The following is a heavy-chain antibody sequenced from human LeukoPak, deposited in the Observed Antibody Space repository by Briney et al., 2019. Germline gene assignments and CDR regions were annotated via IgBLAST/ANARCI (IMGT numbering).Heavy chain of an antibody. V-gene: IGHV3-11*01. CDR3: AKEGWVGYCSGGSCYGGYYFDY. CDR1: GFTFSDYY. Sequence: GGSLRLSCAASGFTFSDYYMSWIRQAPGKGLEWVSYISSSGSTIYYADSVKGRFTISRDNAKNSLYLQMNSLRAEDTAVYYCAKEGWVGYCSGGSCYGGYYFDYWGQGTLVTVSS. D-gene: IGHD2-15*01. J-gene: IGHJ4*02. CDR2: ISSSGSTI.